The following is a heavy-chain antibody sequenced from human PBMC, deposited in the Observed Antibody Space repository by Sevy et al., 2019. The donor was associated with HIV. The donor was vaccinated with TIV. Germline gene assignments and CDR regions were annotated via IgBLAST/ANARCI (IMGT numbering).Heavy chain of an antibody. CDR3: AGAPYDSSGSFDALDI. D-gene: IGHD3-22*01. V-gene: IGHV3-23*01. CDR2: IFRGGDGT. Sequence: GGSLRLSCVASGFTFSNYAMNWVRQAPGKGLEWVSTIFRGGDGTYYADSVKGRFTISRDNSKDTVYLQLSSLRADDTAVYYCAGAPYDSSGSFDALDIWGQGTMVTVSS. J-gene: IGHJ3*02. CDR1: GFTFSNYA.